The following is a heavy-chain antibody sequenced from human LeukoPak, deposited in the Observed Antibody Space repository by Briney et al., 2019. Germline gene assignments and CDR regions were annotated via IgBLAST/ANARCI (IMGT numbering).Heavy chain of an antibody. CDR1: GYTFTSYY. V-gene: IGHV1-46*01. J-gene: IGHJ4*02. CDR3: ARTSIAARKFDY. CDR2: INPSGGST. D-gene: IGHD6-6*01. Sequence: ASVKVSCKASGYTFTSYYMHWVRQAPGQGLEWMGIINPSGGSTNYAQKFQGRVTITTDESTSTAYMELSSLRSEDTAVYYCARTSIAARKFDYWGQGTLVTVSS.